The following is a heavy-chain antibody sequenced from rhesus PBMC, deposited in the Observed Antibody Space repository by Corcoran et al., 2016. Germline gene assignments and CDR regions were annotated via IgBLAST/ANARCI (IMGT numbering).Heavy chain of an antibody. V-gene: IGHV3S25*01. CDR3: AKSYSSWYYFDY. CDR1: GFTFSSSW. D-gene: IGHD6-13*01. CDR2: IDSGGGST. Sequence: EVQLVESGGGLAKPGGSLRLSCAAYGFTFSSSWMNWVRQAQGKGLEWCSAIDSGGGSTYDADSVNGRFTIARDNAKNTLSLQMNSRRAEDTAVYYFAKSYSSWYYFDYWGQGVLVTVSS. J-gene: IGHJ4*01.